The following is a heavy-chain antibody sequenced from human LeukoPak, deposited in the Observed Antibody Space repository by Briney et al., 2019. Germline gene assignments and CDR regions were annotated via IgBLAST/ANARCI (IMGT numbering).Heavy chain of an antibody. J-gene: IGHJ4*02. CDR3: ARSDYYGSGYFDY. Sequence: GASVKVSCKASGYTFTGYYMHWVRQAPGQGLEWMGWINPNSGGTNYAQKFQGRVTMTRDTSISTAYMELRSLRSDDTAVYYCARSDYYGSGYFDYWGQGTLVTVSS. V-gene: IGHV1-2*02. CDR1: GYTFTGYY. D-gene: IGHD3-10*01. CDR2: INPNSGGT.